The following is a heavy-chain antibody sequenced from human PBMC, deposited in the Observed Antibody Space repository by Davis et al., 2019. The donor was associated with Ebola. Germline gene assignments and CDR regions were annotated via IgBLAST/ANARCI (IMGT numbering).Heavy chain of an antibody. J-gene: IGHJ5*02. CDR2: ISGSGGST. CDR1: GFTFSSYA. CDR3: ANLEKRYCSSTSCPNWFDP. V-gene: IGHV3-23*01. Sequence: GESLKIPCSASGFTFSSYAMSWVRQAPGKGLEWVSAISGSGGSTYYADSVKGRFTISRDNSKNTLYLQMNSLRAEDTAVYYCANLEKRYCSSTSCPNWFDPWGQGTLVTVSS. D-gene: IGHD2-2*01.